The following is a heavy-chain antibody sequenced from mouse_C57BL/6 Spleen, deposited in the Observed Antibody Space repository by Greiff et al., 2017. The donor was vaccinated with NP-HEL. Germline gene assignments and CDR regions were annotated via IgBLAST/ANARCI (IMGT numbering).Heavy chain of an antibody. CDR2: IYPGNSDT. J-gene: IGHJ2*01. CDR3: TRNWDFDY. D-gene: IGHD4-1*01. CDR1: GYAFSSSW. Sequence: VQLQQSGPELVKPGASVKISCKASGYAFSSSWMNWVKQRPGQGLEWIGAIYPGNSDTSYNQKFKGKAKLTAVTSASTAYMELSSLTNEDSAVYYCTRNWDFDYWGQGTTLTVSS. V-gene: IGHV1-5*01.